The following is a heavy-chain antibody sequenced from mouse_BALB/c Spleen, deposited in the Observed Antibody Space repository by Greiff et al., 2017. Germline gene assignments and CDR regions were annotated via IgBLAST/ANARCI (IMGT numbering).Heavy chain of an antibody. Sequence: VQLQQSGAELVRPGTSVKVSCKASGYAFTNYLIEWVKQRPGQGLEWIGVINPGSGGTNYNEKFKGKATLTADKSSSTAYMQLSSLTSDDSAVYFCARWGTTVVGYFDYWGQGTTLTVSS. J-gene: IGHJ2*01. V-gene: IGHV1-54*01. CDR1: GYAFTNYL. D-gene: IGHD1-1*01. CDR2: INPGSGGT. CDR3: ARWGTTVVGYFDY.